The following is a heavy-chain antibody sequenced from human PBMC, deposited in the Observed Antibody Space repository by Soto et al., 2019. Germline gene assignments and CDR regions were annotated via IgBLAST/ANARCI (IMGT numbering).Heavy chain of an antibody. J-gene: IGHJ3*02. V-gene: IGHV3-9*01. CDR2: ISWNSGNI. CDR1: GFSFAGYA. CDR3: AKVEGAFDI. Sequence: EVQLVESGGGLVQPGRSLRLSCAASGFSFAGYAMHWVQQAPGKGLEWVSGISWNSGNIGYADSVKGRFTISRDNAKNSLYLQMNSLTTEDTALYYCAKVEGAFDIWGQGTMVTVS.